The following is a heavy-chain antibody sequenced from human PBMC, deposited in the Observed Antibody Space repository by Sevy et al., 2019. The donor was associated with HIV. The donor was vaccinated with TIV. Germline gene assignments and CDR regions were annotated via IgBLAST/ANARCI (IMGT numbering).Heavy chain of an antibody. CDR3: ALTYYGSGSYYDWFDP. J-gene: IGHJ5*02. D-gene: IGHD3-10*01. V-gene: IGHV2-5*02. CDR1: GFSLRTSGVG. CDR2: IYWDDDK. Sequence: SGPTLVKPTQTLTLTCTFSGFSLRTSGVGVGWIRQPPGKALEWLALIYWDDDKRYSPSLKSRLTITKDTSKNQVVLTMTTMDPVETATYYCALTYYGSGSYYDWFDPWGQGTLVTVSS.